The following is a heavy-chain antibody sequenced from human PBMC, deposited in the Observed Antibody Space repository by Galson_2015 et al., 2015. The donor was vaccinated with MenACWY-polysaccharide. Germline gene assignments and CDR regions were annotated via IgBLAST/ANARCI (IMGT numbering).Heavy chain of an antibody. Sequence: PALVNPTQALTLAFTFSGFSPRADAVGVGWCRQRPGKALEWLALNYWDDDKRFSPFLKSRLTITKGTSKNQVVLIMTNTDPVDTATYYCAIELYISAPFPPHWGQGTLVTVSS. J-gene: IGHJ4*02. CDR3: AIELYISAPFPPH. CDR1: GFSPRADAVG. D-gene: IGHD1-7*01. CDR2: NYWDDDK. V-gene: IGHV2-5*02.